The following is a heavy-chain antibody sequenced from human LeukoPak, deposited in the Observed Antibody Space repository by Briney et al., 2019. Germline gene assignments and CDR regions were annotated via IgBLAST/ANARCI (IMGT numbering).Heavy chain of an antibody. D-gene: IGHD1-26*01. CDR1: GFTFSSYW. CDR3: ARVEWELPLDAFDI. J-gene: IGHJ3*02. V-gene: IGHV3-74*01. Sequence: GGSLRLSCAAPGFTFSSYWMHWVRQAPGKGLVWVSRINSDGSSTSYADSVKGRFTISRDNAKNTLYLQMNSLRAEDTAVYYCARVEWELPLDAFDIWGQGTMVTVSS. CDR2: INSDGSST.